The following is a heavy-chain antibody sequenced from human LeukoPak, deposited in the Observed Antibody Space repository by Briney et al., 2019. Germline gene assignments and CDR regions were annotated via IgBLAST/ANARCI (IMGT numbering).Heavy chain of an antibody. CDR2: IYYSGST. Sequence: SETLSLTCAVSGGSISSGGYSWSWIRQPPVKGLEWIGYIYYSGSTYYNPSLKSRVTISVDTSKNQFSLKLSSVTAADTAVYYCAREYGGKSYWGQGTLVTVSS. J-gene: IGHJ4*02. V-gene: IGHV4-30-4*07. CDR1: GGSISSGGYS. CDR3: AREYGGKSY. D-gene: IGHD4-23*01.